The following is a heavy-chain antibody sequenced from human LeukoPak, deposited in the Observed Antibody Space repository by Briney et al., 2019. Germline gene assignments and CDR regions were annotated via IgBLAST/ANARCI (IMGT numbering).Heavy chain of an antibody. CDR3: ARVPWGSSSWYYYYYYMDV. D-gene: IGHD6-13*01. V-gene: IGHV4-39*07. CDR2: IYYSGST. CDR1: GGSISSSSYY. Sequence: PSETLSLTCTVSGGSISSSSYYWGWIRQPPGKGLEWIGSIYYSGSTYYNPSLKSRVTISVDTSKNQFSLKLSSVTAADTAVYYCARVPWGSSSWYYYYYYMDVWGKGTTVTVSS. J-gene: IGHJ6*03.